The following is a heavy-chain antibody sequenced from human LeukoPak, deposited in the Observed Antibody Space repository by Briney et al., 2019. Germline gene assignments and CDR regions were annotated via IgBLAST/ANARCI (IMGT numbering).Heavy chain of an antibody. V-gene: IGHV4-39*01. CDR2: IYYSGNT. J-gene: IGHJ4*01. D-gene: IGHD4-17*01. CDR1: GGSVSTSSYY. CDR3: ARNQRDYLFDY. Sequence: SETLSLTCTVSGGSVSTSSYYWGWIRQPPGRGLEWIGSIYYSGNTYYNPSLKSRVTISVDTSKNQFSLKLSSVTAADTAVYYCARNQRDYLFDYWGQEPWSPSPQ.